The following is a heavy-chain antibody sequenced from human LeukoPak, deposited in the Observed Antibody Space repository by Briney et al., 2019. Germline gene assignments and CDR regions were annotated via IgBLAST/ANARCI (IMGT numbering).Heavy chain of an antibody. CDR2: IYHSGST. CDR3: ASSGWYQVVVY. Sequence: SETLSLTCTVSGYSISSGYYWGWIRQPPGKGLEWIGSIYHSGSTYYNPSLKSRVTISVDTSKNQFSLKLSSVTAADTAVYYCASSGWYQVVVYWGQGTLVTVSP. D-gene: IGHD6-19*01. CDR1: GYSISSGYY. J-gene: IGHJ4*02. V-gene: IGHV4-38-2*02.